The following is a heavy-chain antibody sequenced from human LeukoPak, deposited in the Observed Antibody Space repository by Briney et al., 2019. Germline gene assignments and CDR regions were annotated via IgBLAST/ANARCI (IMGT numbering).Heavy chain of an antibody. CDR1: GGSISSSSYY. CDR2: IYYSGST. Sequence: SETLSLTCTVSGGSISSSSYYWGWIRQPPGKGLEWIGRIYYSGSTSYNPSLKSRVTISVDTSKNQFSLKLSPVTAADTAVYYCARLTTIKYSSGWYGYYGMDVWGQGTTVTVSS. D-gene: IGHD6-19*01. CDR3: ARLTTIKYSSGWYGYYGMDV. J-gene: IGHJ6*02. V-gene: IGHV4-39*01.